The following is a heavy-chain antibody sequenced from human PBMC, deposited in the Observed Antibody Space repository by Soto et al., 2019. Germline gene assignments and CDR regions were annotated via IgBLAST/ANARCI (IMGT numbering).Heavy chain of an antibody. V-gene: IGHV3-30-3*01. J-gene: IGHJ6*03. CDR1: GFTFSSYA. Sequence: PGGSLRLSCAASGFTFSSYAMHWVRQAPGKGLEWVAVISYDGSNKYYADSVKGRFTISRDNSKNTLYLQMNSLRAEDTAVYYCAKAAELVGEFIYYYYYYMDVWGKGTTVTVSS. D-gene: IGHD3-10*01. CDR2: ISYDGSNK. CDR3: AKAAELVGEFIYYYYYYMDV.